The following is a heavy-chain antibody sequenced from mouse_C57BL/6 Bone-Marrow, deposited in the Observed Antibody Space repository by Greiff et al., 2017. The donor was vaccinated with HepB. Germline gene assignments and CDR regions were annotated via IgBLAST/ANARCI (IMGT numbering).Heavy chain of an antibody. CDR2: IDPEDGDT. V-gene: IGHV14-2*01. Sequence: EVQLQQSGAELVKPGASVKLSCTASGFNIKDYYMHWVKQRTEQGLEWIGRIDPEDGDTKYAPKFQGKATITADTSSNTAYLQLSSLTSEDTAVYYCAVSEYYGSGSLWYFDVWGTGTTVTVSS. CDR1: GFNIKDYY. D-gene: IGHD1-1*01. CDR3: AVSEYYGSGSLWYFDV. J-gene: IGHJ1*03.